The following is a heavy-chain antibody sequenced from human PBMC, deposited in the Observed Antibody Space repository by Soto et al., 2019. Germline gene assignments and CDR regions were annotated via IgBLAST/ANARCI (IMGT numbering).Heavy chain of an antibody. CDR1: GFTFSSYA. CDR3: ARQADCISTSCYVDFGNFDD. CDR2: ISYDGSNK. Sequence: PGGSLRLSFAASGFTFSSYAMHWFRQAPGKGLEWVAVISYDGSNKYYADSVKGRFTISRDNSKNTLYLQMNSLRAEDTAVYYCARQADCISTSCYVDFGNFDDWGQGTVVTVSS. J-gene: IGHJ4*02. V-gene: IGHV3-30-3*01. D-gene: IGHD2-2*01.